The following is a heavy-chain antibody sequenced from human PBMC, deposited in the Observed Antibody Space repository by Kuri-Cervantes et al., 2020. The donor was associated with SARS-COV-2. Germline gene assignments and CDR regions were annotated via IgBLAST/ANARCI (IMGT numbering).Heavy chain of an antibody. CDR3: AAELEAAYGMDV. V-gene: IGHV3-33*01. CDR2: IWYDGSNK. J-gene: IGHJ6*02. D-gene: IGHD1-7*01. Sequence: GGSLRLSCAASGFTFSSYGMHWVRQAPGKGLEWVAVIWYDGSNKYYVDSVKGRFTISRDNSKNTLYLQMNSLRAEDAAVYYCAAELEAAYGMDVWGQGTTVTVSS. CDR1: GFTFSSYG.